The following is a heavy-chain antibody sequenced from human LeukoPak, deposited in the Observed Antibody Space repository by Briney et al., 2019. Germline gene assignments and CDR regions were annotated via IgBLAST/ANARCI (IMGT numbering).Heavy chain of an antibody. J-gene: IGHJ3*02. CDR3: ARNSGSSTNTFDI. V-gene: IGHV1-8*03. CDR1: GYTFTSYD. D-gene: IGHD1-26*01. Sequence: ASVKVSCKASGYTFTSYDINWVRQAPGQGLEWMGWMNPNSGNTGYAQKFQGRVTITRNTSISTAYMELSSLRSEDTAVYYCARNSGSSTNTFDIWGQGTMVTVSS. CDR2: MNPNSGNT.